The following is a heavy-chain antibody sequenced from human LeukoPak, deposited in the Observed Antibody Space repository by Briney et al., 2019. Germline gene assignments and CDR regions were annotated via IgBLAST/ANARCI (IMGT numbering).Heavy chain of an antibody. CDR3: ARGCHFPESSDNSGFYVSGGDY. D-gene: IGHD3-22*01. J-gene: IGHJ4*02. CDR1: GFTFNSYE. CDR2: ISFDARNK. V-gene: IGHV3-30*04. Sequence: PGGSLRLSCAASGFTFNSYEMHWVRQAPGKGLEWVAVISFDARNKYYADSVKGRFTISRDNSKNTLLLQVDSLRPEDTAVYYCARGCHFPESSDNSGFYVSGGDYWGQGTLVTVSS.